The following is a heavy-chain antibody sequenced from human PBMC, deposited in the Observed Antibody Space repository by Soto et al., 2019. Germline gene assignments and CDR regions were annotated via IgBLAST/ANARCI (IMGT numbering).Heavy chain of an antibody. V-gene: IGHV4-34*01. J-gene: IGHJ6*02. CDR3: AIPWVGSGSYYHYYYYGMDV. CDR2: INHSGST. CDR1: GGSFSGYY. Sequence: SETLSLTCAVYGGSFSGYYWSWIRQPPGKGLEWIGEINHSGSTNYNPSLKSRVTISVDTSKNQFSLKLSSVTAADTAVYYCAIPWVGSGSYYHYYYYGMDVWGQGTTVTVSS. D-gene: IGHD3-10*01.